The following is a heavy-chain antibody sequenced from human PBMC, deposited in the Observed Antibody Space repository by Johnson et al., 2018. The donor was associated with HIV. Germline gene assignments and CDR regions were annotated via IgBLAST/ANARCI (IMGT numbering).Heavy chain of an antibody. CDR1: GFTFSHDW. CDR2: IRWNSGSI. V-gene: IGHV3-9*01. CDR3: AKVYNDSSGYGAFDI. D-gene: IGHD3-22*01. J-gene: IGHJ3*02. Sequence: VQLVESGGDLVQPGGSLRLSCVGSGFTFSHDWMSWVRQAPGKGLEWVSGIRWNSGSIGYVDSVKGRFTISRDNAKNSLYLQMNSLRAEDTALYYCAKVYNDSSGYGAFDIWGQGTMVTVSS.